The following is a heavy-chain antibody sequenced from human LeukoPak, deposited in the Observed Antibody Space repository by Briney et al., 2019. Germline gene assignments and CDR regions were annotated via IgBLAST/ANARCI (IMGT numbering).Heavy chain of an antibody. V-gene: IGHV3-15*01. J-gene: IGHJ4*02. Sequence: GGSLRLSCAASGFTFINAWMTWVRQAPGQGLEWVGHIKSKTDGGTTDYGAPVEGRFTISRDDSKNTLYLQMNSLKNEDTAVYYCTTWAAWATTRDYWGQGTLVTVSS. CDR3: TTWAAWATTRDY. CDR1: GFTFINAW. D-gene: IGHD5-12*01. CDR2: IKSKTDGGTT.